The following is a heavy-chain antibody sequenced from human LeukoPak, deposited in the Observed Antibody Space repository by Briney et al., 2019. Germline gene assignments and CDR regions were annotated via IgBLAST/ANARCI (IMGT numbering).Heavy chain of an antibody. J-gene: IGHJ5*02. CDR3: ARVSRDGFGETRGVDP. Sequence: SQTLSLTCTVSGGSIFTSGFYWGWIRQYPGKGLEWIGYIFYSGSTFYNPSLKSRLTMSVDMSKNQFSLKLSFVTAADTAVYYCARVSRDGFGETRGVDPRGQGTLVTVSS. CDR1: GGSIFTSGFY. V-gene: IGHV4-31*03. D-gene: IGHD3-10*01. CDR2: IFYSGST.